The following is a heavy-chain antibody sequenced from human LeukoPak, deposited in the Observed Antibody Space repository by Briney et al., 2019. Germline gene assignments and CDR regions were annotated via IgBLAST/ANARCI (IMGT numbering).Heavy chain of an antibody. V-gene: IGHV3-49*04. D-gene: IGHD6-19*01. J-gene: IGHJ6*03. CDR1: GFTFGDYA. CDR3: TRDPPIAVASYYYYYYYMDV. Sequence: GGSLRLSCTASGFTFGDYAMSWVRQAPGKGLEWVGFIRSKAYGGTTEYAASVKGRFTISRDDSKSIAYLQMNSLKTEDTAVYYCTRDPPIAVASYYYYYYYMDVWGKGTTVTVSS. CDR2: IRSKAYGGTT.